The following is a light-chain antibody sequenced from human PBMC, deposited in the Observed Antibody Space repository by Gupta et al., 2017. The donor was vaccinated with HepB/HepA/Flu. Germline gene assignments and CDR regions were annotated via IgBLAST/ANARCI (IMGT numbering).Light chain of an antibody. Sequence: DIVLTQSPSTLSLSPGERATLSCRARQSISNYLAWYQQKPGQAPRLLISDASNRANGVPNRFSGSGCGTEFTLTISSREPEDFAVYYCRHRDNCPRPFGQGTQVEI. J-gene: IGKJ1*01. CDR3: RHRDNCPRP. CDR1: QSISNY. V-gene: IGKV3-11*01. CDR2: DAS.